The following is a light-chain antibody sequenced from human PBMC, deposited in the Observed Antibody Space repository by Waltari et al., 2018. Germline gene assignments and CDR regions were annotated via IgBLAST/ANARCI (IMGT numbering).Light chain of an antibody. CDR3: QQYYNSPPT. CDR1: QSTIHSSNNQNY. V-gene: IGKV4-1*01. CDR2: WAS. Sequence: DIEMTQSPDSLAVSLGERATIFCRSSQSTIHSSNNQNYLAWYQQKPGPSPKLLMFWASTRESGVPDRFSGSGSGTDFTLTISSLQAEDAAVYFCQQYYNSPPTFGQGTKVEI. J-gene: IGKJ1*01.